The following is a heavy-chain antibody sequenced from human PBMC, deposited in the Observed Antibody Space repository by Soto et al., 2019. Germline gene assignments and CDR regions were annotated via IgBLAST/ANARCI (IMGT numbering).Heavy chain of an antibody. Sequence: ASVKVSCKASGYTFTKYYIHWVRQPPGQGLQWLGIINPSGGATTYAQKLQGRVTMTSDTSTSTVFLELRSLRSEETAIFYCATSRGLYDYSSTWGQGTLVTVSS. J-gene: IGHJ5*02. CDR2: INPSGGAT. CDR1: GYTFTKYY. D-gene: IGHD4-4*01. V-gene: IGHV1-46*01. CDR3: ATSRGLYDYSST.